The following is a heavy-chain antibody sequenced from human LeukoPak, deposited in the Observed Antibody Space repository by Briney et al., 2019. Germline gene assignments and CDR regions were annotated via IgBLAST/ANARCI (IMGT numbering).Heavy chain of an antibody. Sequence: SETLSLTCTVSGYSISGGYYWGWIRQPPGKGLEWIGSIYHSGSTYYNPSLKSRVTISVDTSKNQFSLKLSSVTAADTAVYYCARASSGWHFDYWGQGTLVTVSS. D-gene: IGHD6-19*01. V-gene: IGHV4-38-2*02. CDR2: IYHSGST. CDR3: ARASSGWHFDY. CDR1: GYSISGGYY. J-gene: IGHJ4*02.